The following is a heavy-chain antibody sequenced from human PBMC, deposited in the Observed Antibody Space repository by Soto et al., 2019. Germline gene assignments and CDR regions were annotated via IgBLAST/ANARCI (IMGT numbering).Heavy chain of an antibody. D-gene: IGHD2-2*01. CDR1: GYCISSGSD. J-gene: IGHJ5*02. V-gene: IGHV4-38-2*01. Sequence: SLASAVSGYCISSGSDWGWLRQPPGKGLEWIGSMFHSGSTHYNPSLESRVTISVDTSKNHFSLRLSSVTASDTAVYYCARGHIIVVPPAGCTHPRGQALLVTVSS. CDR2: MFHSGST. CDR3: ARGHIIVVPPAGCTHP.